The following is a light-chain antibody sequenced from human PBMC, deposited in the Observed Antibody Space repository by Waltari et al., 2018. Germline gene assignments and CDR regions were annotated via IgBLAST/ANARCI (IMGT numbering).Light chain of an antibody. CDR2: HAS. J-gene: IGKJ5*01. CDR1: QSISFN. CDR3: QQYNVWPPIT. Sequence: EILMTQSPATLSLSPGERATLSCRASQSISFNLAWYQQRPGQPPRLLIFHASTRATGIPARFRGSGSGTEFTLTIRTLHSEDSGVYSCQQYNVWPPITFGQGTRLEIK. V-gene: IGKV3-15*01.